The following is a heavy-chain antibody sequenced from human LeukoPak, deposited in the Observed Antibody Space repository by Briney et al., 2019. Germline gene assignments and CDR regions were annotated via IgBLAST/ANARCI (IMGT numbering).Heavy chain of an antibody. D-gene: IGHD2/OR15-2a*01. CDR1: GYSISSGYY. Sequence: PSETLSLTCTVSGYSISSGYYWGWIRQPPGKGLEWIGSIYHSGSTYYNPSLKSRVTISVDTSKNQFSLKLSSVTAADTAVYYCARWDFYRTWFDPWGQGTLVTVSS. J-gene: IGHJ5*02. CDR2: IYHSGST. CDR3: ARWDFYRTWFDP. V-gene: IGHV4-38-2*02.